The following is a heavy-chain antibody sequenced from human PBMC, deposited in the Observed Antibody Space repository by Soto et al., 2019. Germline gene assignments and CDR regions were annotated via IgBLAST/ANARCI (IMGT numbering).Heavy chain of an antibody. CDR3: ARLGLDYDSSGYSNFDY. Sequence: SVKVSCKASGGTFSSYAISWVRQAPGQGLEWTGGIIPIFGTANYAQKFQGRVTITADKSTSTAYMELSSLRSEDTAVYYCARLGLDYDSSGYSNFDYWGQGTLVTVSS. D-gene: IGHD3-22*01. CDR1: GGTFSSYA. J-gene: IGHJ4*02. CDR2: IIPIFGTA. V-gene: IGHV1-69*06.